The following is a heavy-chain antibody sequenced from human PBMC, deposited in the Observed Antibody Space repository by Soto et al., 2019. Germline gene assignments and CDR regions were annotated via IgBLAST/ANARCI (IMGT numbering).Heavy chain of an antibody. Sequence: SETLSLTCTVSGGSISSYYWSWIRQPPGKGLEWIGYIYYSGSTNYNPSLKSRVTISVDTSKNQFSLKLSSVTAADTAVYYCARVSPYCISTSCYFNWFDPWGQGTLVTVSS. CDR2: IYYSGST. J-gene: IGHJ5*02. CDR1: GGSISSYY. D-gene: IGHD2-2*01. CDR3: ARVSPYCISTSCYFNWFDP. V-gene: IGHV4-59*01.